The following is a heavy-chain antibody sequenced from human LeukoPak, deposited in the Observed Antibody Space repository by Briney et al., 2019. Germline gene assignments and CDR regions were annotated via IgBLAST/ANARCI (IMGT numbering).Heavy chain of an antibody. D-gene: IGHD3-22*01. Sequence: SETLSLTCTVSGGSISSSSYYWGWIRQPPGKGLEWIGSIYYSGSTYYNPSLKSRVTISVDTSKNQFSLKLSSVTAADTAVYYCARLYYYDSSGYYSSYWGQGTLVTVSS. CDR3: ARLYYYDSSGYYSSY. CDR2: IYYSGST. J-gene: IGHJ4*02. CDR1: GGSISSSSYY. V-gene: IGHV4-39*01.